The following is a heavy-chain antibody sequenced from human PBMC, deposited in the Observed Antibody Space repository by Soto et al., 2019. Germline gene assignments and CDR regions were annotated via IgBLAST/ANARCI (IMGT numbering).Heavy chain of an antibody. V-gene: IGHV1-69*13. Sequence: GASVKVSCKASGGTFSSYAISWVRQAPGQGLEWMGGIIPIFGTANYAQKFQGRVTITADESTSTAYMELSSLRSEDTAVYYCVSGRGCSSTSCYTIRYYYYGMDVWGQGTTVTVSS. CDR1: GGTFSSYA. J-gene: IGHJ6*02. CDR2: IIPIFGTA. CDR3: VSGRGCSSTSCYTIRYYYYGMDV. D-gene: IGHD2-2*02.